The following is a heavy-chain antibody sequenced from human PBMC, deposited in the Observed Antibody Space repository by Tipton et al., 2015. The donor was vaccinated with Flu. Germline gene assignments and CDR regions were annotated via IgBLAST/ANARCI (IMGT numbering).Heavy chain of an antibody. D-gene: IGHD3-22*01. V-gene: IGHV3-21*01. Sequence: CAASGFTFSSYTMSWVRQAPGKGLEWVSSLDSTSRYIYYADSVKGRFTISRDNAKNSLYLQMNSLTAEDTAVYYCARSPPDYESQSLYDYWGQGALVTVSS. CDR3: ARSPPDYESQSLYDY. CDR2: LDSTSRYI. CDR1: GFTFSSYT. J-gene: IGHJ4*02.